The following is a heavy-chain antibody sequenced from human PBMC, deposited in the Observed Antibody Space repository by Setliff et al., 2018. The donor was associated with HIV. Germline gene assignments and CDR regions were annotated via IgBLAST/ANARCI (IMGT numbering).Heavy chain of an antibody. CDR2: INRSGSA. D-gene: IGHD1-20*01. CDR3: ARHDASYYKWNDEVIWNHYGLDV. V-gene: IGHV4-4*02. CDR1: GGSISSSNW. J-gene: IGHJ6*02. Sequence: SETLSLTCAVSGGSISSSNWWSWVRQPPGKGLEWIGEINRSGSANYNRSLKSRVTMSVDTSKRQFSLKLDSVTAADTAVYYCARHDASYYKWNDEVIWNHYGLDVWGQGTAVTVSS.